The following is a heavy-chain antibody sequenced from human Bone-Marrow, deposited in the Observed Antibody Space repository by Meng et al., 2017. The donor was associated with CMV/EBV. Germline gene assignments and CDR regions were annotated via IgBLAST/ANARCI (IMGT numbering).Heavy chain of an antibody. J-gene: IGHJ4*02. CDR1: GYTFTGYY. CDR3: ARMVGATYDFDF. CDR2: INPNSGGT. V-gene: IGHV1-2*02. D-gene: IGHD1-26*01. Sequence: ASVKVSCKASGYTFTGYYMHWVRQAPGQGLEWMGWINPNSGGTNYAQKFQGRVTMTRDTSISTAYMELSSLRSDDTAVYYWARMVGATYDFDFWGQGTLVTVFS.